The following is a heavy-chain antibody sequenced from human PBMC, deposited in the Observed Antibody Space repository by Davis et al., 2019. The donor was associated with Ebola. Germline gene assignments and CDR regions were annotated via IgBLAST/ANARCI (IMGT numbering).Heavy chain of an antibody. V-gene: IGHV4-4*02. CDR1: GGSISSSNW. Sequence: SETLSLTCAVSGGSISSSNWWSWVRQPPGKGLEWIGEIYHSGSTNYNPSLKSRVTISADKSISTAYLQWSSLKASDTAMYYCARHGRAYCGGDCYCDYWGQGTLVTVSS. CDR2: IYHSGST. D-gene: IGHD2-21*01. J-gene: IGHJ4*02. CDR3: ARHGRAYCGGDCYCDY.